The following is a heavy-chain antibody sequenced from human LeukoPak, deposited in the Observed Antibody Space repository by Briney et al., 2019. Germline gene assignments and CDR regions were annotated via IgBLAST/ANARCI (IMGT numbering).Heavy chain of an antibody. D-gene: IGHD6-6*01. CDR1: GGSISSSSYY. V-gene: IGHV4-39*01. J-gene: IGHJ4*02. Sequence: SETLSLTCTVSGGSISSSSYYWGWIRQPPGEGLEWIGRIYYTGSTYYSPSLKSRVTISADTSKNEFSLKLSSATAADTAVYYCTSEISSASNYWGQGTLVTVSS. CDR2: IYYTGST. CDR3: TSEISSASNY.